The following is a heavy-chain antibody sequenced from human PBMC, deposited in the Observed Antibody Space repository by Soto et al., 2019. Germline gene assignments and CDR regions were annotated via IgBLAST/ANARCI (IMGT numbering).Heavy chain of an antibody. D-gene: IGHD3-22*01. CDR1: GFTFSSYS. V-gene: IGHV3-30*18. Sequence: PGGSLRLSCAASGFTFSSYSMNWVRQAPGKGLEWVAVISYDGSNKYYADSVKGRFTISRDNSKNTLYLQMNSLRAEDTAVYYCAKEKIVVARTFDYWGQGTLVTVSS. CDR2: ISYDGSNK. CDR3: AKEKIVVARTFDY. J-gene: IGHJ4*02.